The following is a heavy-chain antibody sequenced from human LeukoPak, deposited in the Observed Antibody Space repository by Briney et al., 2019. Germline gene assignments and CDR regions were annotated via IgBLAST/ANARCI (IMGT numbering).Heavy chain of an antibody. V-gene: IGHV4-61*02. Sequence: SQTLSLTCTVSGGSISSGSYYWSWIRQPAGKGLEWIGRIYTSGSTNYNPSLKSRVTISVDTSKNQFSLKLSSVTAADTAVYYCARASGSYFWYYFDYWGQGTLVTDSS. D-gene: IGHD1-26*01. CDR1: GGSISSGSYY. CDR3: ARASGSYFWYYFDY. J-gene: IGHJ4*02. CDR2: IYTSGST.